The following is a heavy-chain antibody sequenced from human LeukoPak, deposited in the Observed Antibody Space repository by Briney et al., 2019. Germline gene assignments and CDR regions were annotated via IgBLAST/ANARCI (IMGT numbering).Heavy chain of an antibody. CDR2: IRNSANSYTT. D-gene: IGHD6-13*01. CDR3: ARAAHSSSWYWFDP. CDR1: GFTFSGYA. V-gene: IGHV3-72*01. Sequence: PGASLRLSCAASGFTFSGYAMSWVRQAPGKGLEWVGRIRNSANSYTTQYAASVKGRFAISRDDSKNLLYLQMNSLKTEDTAVYYCARAAHSSSWYWFDPWGQGTLVTVSS. J-gene: IGHJ5*02.